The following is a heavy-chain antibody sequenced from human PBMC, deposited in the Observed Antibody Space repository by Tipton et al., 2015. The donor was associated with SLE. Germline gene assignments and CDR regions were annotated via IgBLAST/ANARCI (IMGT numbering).Heavy chain of an antibody. CDR1: GDSINSDNHF. CDR2: IYISGGT. J-gene: IGHJ4*02. Sequence: TLSLTCTVSGDSINSDNHFWSWIRQPAGKGLEWIGRIYISGGTNYNPSLQSRISMSVDTSKSQFSLRLSSVTAADTAVYYCARDRAICDSTSCFRSYFDSWGQGTLVTVSS. D-gene: IGHD2-2*01. V-gene: IGHV4-61*02. CDR3: ARDRAICDSTSCFRSYFDS.